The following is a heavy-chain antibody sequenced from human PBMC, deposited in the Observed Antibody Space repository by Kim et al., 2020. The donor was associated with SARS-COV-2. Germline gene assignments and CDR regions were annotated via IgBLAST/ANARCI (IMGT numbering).Heavy chain of an antibody. CDR2: ISTTSSYL. D-gene: IGHD6-13*01. CDR1: GFTFSSYT. Sequence: GGSLRLSCVASGFTFSSYTMNWVRQAPGKGLQWVSSISTTSSYLYYVDSVKGRFTISRDNAKNSLYLQMDNLRAEDTAVYYCARGSSSSWHGYFLYWGQGTLVTVSS. J-gene: IGHJ1*01. CDR3: ARGSSSSWHGYFLY. V-gene: IGHV3-21*01.